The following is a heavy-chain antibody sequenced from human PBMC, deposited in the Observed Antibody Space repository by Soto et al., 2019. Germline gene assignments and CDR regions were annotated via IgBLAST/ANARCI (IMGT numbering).Heavy chain of an antibody. CDR1: GYSFAGYW. V-gene: IGHV5-10-1*01. CDR2: IDPSDSQT. J-gene: IGHJ4*02. D-gene: IGHD3-22*01. Sequence: PPESLKISCKGSGYSFAGYWITWVRQKPGKGLEWMGRIDPSDSQTYYSPSFRGHVTISVTKSITTVFLQWSSLRASDTAMYYCARQIYDSDTGPNFQYYFESWGQGTPVTVSS. CDR3: ARQIYDSDTGPNFQYYFES.